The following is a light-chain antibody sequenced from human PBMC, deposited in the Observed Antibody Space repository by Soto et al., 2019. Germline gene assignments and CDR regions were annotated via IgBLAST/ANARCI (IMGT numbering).Light chain of an antibody. V-gene: IGLV7-43*01. CDR3: VLYYGGAHVV. CDR1: TGPVTTSHY. J-gene: IGLJ2*01. CDR2: STT. Sequence: SPTCASSTGPVTTSHYPNWFQQKPGQPPRSLIYSTTNTHSWTPARFSGSLLGGKAALTLSGVLPEDEADYYCVLYYGGAHVVFGGGTKLTVL.